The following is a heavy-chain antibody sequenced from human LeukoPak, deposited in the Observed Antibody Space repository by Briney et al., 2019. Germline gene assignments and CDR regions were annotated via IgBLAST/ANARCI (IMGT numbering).Heavy chain of an antibody. V-gene: IGHV3-74*01. J-gene: IGHJ4*02. CDR2: INTDGSST. D-gene: IGHD3-10*01. CDR1: GFTFSSYW. Sequence: GGSLRLSCAASGFTFSSYWMHWVRQAPGKGLVWVSRINTDGSSTSYADSVQGRFTISRDNAKNTLFLQVNSLRAEDTAVYYCASHYASGSLSGYWGQGTLVTVSS. CDR3: ASHYASGSLSGY.